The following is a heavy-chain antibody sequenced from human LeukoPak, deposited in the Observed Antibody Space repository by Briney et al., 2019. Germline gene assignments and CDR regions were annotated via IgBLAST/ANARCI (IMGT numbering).Heavy chain of an antibody. CDR1: GDSISSSSYY. D-gene: IGHD3-10*01. V-gene: IGHV4-39*07. CDR2: IYYSGST. CDR3: ATSFSLYYYYMDV. J-gene: IGHJ6*03. Sequence: SETLSLTCTVSGDSISSSSYYWGWIRQPPGKGLEWIGSIYYSGSTNYNPSLKSRVTISVDTSKNQFSLKLSSVTAADTAVYYCATSFSLYYYYMDVWGKGTTVTVSS.